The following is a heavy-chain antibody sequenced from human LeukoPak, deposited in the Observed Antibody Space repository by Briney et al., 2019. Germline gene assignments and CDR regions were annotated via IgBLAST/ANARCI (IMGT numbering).Heavy chain of an antibody. CDR3: ARDRVSPYYGMDV. CDR1: GFTFSSYG. CDR2: IWYDGSNK. D-gene: IGHD6-13*01. Sequence: GGSLRLSCAASGFTFSSYGMHWVRQAPGKGLEWVAVIWYDGSNKYYVDSVKGRFTISRDNSKNTLYLQMNSLRAEDTAVYYCARDRVSPYYGMDVWGQGTTVTVSS. J-gene: IGHJ6*02. V-gene: IGHV3-33*01.